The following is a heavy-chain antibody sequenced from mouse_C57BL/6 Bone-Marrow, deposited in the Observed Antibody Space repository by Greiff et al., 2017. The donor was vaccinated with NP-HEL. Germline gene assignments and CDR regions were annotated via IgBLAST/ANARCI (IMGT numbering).Heavy chain of an antibody. CDR2: IDPSDSYT. V-gene: IGHV1-50*01. CDR1: GYTFTSYW. J-gene: IGHJ2*01. Sequence: QVQLQQPGAELVKPGASVKLSCKASGYTFTSYWMQWVKQRPGQGLEWIGEIDPSDSYTNYNQKLKGKATLTVDTSSSTAYMQLSSLTSEDSAVYYCARRVRRYFDYWGQGTTLTVSS. CDR3: ARRVRRYFDY.